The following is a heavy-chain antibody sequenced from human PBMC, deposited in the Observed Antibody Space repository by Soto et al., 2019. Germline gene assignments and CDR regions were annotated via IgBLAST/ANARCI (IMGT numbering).Heavy chain of an antibody. CDR1: GGSVISGNYY. J-gene: IGHJ4*02. CDR2: TYHTGST. CDR3: ARRYGPGFDY. Sequence: SETLSLTCTVSGGSVISGNYYWTWIRQPPGKGLEWIGYTYHTGSTNYNPSLKSRLTILIDTSKDQFSLELSSVTAADTAVYYCARRYGPGFDYWGQGTLVTVSS. D-gene: IGHD4-17*01. V-gene: IGHV4-61*01.